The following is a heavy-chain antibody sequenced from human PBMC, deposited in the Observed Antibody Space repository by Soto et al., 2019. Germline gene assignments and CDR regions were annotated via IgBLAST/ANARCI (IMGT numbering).Heavy chain of an antibody. CDR2: IDTYGSAT. Sequence: GGSLRLSCAASGFSLSVYWMHWVRQAPGKGLAWVSRIDTYGSATKYADSVEGRFSISKDNAENTLYLQMNNLRADDTAVYYCVRVLKSIGWDNDVFDIWGQGTMVT. CDR1: GFSLSVYW. J-gene: IGHJ3*02. CDR3: VRVLKSIGWDNDVFDI. D-gene: IGHD6-19*01. V-gene: IGHV3-74*01.